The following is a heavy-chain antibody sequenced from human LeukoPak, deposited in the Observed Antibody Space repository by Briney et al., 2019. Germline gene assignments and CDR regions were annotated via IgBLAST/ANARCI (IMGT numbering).Heavy chain of an antibody. D-gene: IGHD6-19*01. J-gene: IGHJ4*02. V-gene: IGHV4-59*01. CDR1: GGSISSYY. Sequence: SETLSPTCTVSGGSISSYYWSWIRQPPGKGLEWIGNIYYTGSTNYNPSLKSRVTISVDTSKNQFSLKLSSVTAADTAVYYCARAFSSGWYPYSIGGLWFDYWGQGTLVTVSS. CDR2: IYYTGST. CDR3: ARAFSSGWYPYSIGGLWFDY.